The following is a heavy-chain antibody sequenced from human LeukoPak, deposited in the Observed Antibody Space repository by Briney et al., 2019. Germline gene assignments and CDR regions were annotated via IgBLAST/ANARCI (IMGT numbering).Heavy chain of an antibody. CDR3: ARDPDYSNRFDY. D-gene: IGHD4-11*01. CDR1: GYTFTGYY. J-gene: IGHJ4*02. Sequence: ASVKVSCKASGYTFTGYYMHWVRQAPGQGLEWMGWINPNSGGTNYAQKFQGRVTMTRDTSINTAYMELSRLRSDDTAVYYCARDPDYSNRFDYWGQGTLVTVSS. CDR2: INPNSGGT. V-gene: IGHV1-2*02.